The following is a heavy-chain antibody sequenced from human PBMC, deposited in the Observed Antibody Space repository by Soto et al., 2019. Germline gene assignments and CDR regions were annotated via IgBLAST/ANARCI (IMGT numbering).Heavy chain of an antibody. D-gene: IGHD3-3*01. J-gene: IGHJ6*02. Sequence: QVRLVQSGAEVKKPGASVKVSCKASGYTFTSYAMHWVRQAPGQRLEWMGWIKAGNGNTKYSKKFQGRVTITRDTYASTAYMELSSLRSEDTAVYYCAREVTVGYYDFWFRVPYGMDVWGQGTTVTVSS. V-gene: IGHV1-3*01. CDR1: GYTFTSYA. CDR3: AREVTVGYYDFWFRVPYGMDV. CDR2: IKAGNGNT.